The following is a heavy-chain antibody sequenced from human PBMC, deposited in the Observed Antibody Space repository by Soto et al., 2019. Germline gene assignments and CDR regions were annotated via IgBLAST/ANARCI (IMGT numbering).Heavy chain of an antibody. CDR2: AQPGHSDT. V-gene: IGHV5-51*01. D-gene: IGHD6-13*01. CDR3: ARHGYSSSWYPDH. CDR1: GYRFSSFW. J-gene: IGHJ4*02. Sequence: PGETLKISCHVSGYRFSSFWIGWVRQKPGKGLEWMGIAQPGHSDTRYSPAFQGHVTISADESTNTTYLQWSSLRASDTAMYFCARHGYSSSWYPDHWGQGTLVTVSS.